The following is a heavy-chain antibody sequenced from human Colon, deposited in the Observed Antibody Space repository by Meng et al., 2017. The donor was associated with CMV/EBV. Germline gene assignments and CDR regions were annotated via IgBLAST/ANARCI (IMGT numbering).Heavy chain of an antibody. J-gene: IGHJ4*02. V-gene: IGHV3-23*01. CDR2: ISGSGNST. CDR1: GFIFSNYA. D-gene: IGHD2-2*01. CDR3: AKEYCTSTSCNFDY. Sequence: GGSLRLSCAASGFIFSNYAMSWVRQAPGKGLEWVSAISGSGNSTYYADSVKGRFTISRDNSKNTLYLQMNSLRAEDTAVYYCAKEYCTSTSCNFDYWGQGTLVTVSS.